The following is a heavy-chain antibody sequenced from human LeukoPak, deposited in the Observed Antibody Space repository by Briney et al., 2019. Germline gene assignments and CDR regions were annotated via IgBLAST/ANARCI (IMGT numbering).Heavy chain of an antibody. Sequence: GGSLRLSCAASGFRFSDAWMSWVRQAPGKGLEWVGRIKRKIDGERTDYVESVKGRFIISRDDSTNTLFMQMNSLKIEDTAVYYCTTGYSSGYIEDYWGQGTRVSVSS. D-gene: IGHD3-22*01. CDR2: IKRKIDGERT. J-gene: IGHJ4*02. CDR3: TTGYSSGYIEDY. V-gene: IGHV3-15*01. CDR1: GFRFSDAW.